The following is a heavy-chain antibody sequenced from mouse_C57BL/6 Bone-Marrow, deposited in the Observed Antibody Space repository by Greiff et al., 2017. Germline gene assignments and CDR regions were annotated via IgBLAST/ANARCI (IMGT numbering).Heavy chain of an antibody. CDR2: INPNNGGT. CDR3: ARGYDPYFDY. D-gene: IGHD2-3*01. CDR1: GYTFTDYH. J-gene: IGHJ2*01. V-gene: IGHV1-26*01. Sequence: VQLQQSGPELVKPGASVKISCKASGYTFTDYHMNWVKQSHGKSLEWIGDINPNNGGTSYNQKFKGKATLTVDKSSSTAYMELRSLTSEDSAVYYCARGYDPYFDYWGQGTTLTVSS.